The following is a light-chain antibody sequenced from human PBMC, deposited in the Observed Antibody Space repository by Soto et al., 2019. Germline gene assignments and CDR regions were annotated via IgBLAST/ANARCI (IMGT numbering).Light chain of an antibody. CDR2: DAS. Sequence: DLPMTQSPSTLSASVGDRVTFTCRASQSISSWLAWYQQKPGKAPELLIYDASSLRSGVPSRFSGSGSGTEFTLTIRSLQPDDFATYYCLQYNSYSRTFGQGTKVEVK. V-gene: IGKV1-5*01. J-gene: IGKJ1*01. CDR1: QSISSW. CDR3: LQYNSYSRT.